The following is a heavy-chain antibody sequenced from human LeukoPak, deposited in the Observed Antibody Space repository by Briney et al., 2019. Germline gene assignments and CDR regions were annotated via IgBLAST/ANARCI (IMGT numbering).Heavy chain of an antibody. D-gene: IGHD4-11*01. CDR2: IYYSGST. J-gene: IGHJ4*02. CDR3: ASRDITTVSFDY. V-gene: IGHV4-39*01. Sequence: PSETLSLTCTVSGGSISSSSYYWGWIRQPPGKGLEWIGSIYYSGSTYYNPSLKSRVTISVDTSKNQFSLKLSSVTAADTAVYYCASRDITTVSFDYWGQGTLVTVSS. CDR1: GGSISSSSYY.